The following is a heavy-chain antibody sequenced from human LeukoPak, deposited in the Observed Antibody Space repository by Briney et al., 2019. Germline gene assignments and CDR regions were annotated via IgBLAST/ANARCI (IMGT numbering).Heavy chain of an antibody. CDR1: GYTFTTHY. CDR3: ARDRFTMVRGVIASFDY. J-gene: IGHJ4*02. Sequence: GASVKVSCKASGYTFTTHYMHWVRQAPGQGLEWMGWINPNSGGTNYAQKFQGRVTMTRDTSISTAYMELSRLRSDDTAVYYCARDRFTMVRGVIASFDYWGQGTLVTVSS. D-gene: IGHD3-10*01. CDR2: INPNSGGT. V-gene: IGHV1-2*02.